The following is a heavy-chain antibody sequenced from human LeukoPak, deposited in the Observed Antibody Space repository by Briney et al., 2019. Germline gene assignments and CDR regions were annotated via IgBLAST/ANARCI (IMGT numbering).Heavy chain of an antibody. CDR1: GGSISSGDYY. CDR2: IYYSGST. V-gene: IGHV4-30-4*01. J-gene: IGHJ4*02. D-gene: IGHD3-22*01. CDR3: ARASDDSSGYPIRLFDY. Sequence: SETLSLTCTVSGGSISSGDYYWSWIRQPPGKGLEWIGYIYYSGSTYYNPSLKSRVTISVDTSKNQFSLKLSSVTAADTAVYYCARASDDSSGYPIRLFDYWGQGTLVTVSS.